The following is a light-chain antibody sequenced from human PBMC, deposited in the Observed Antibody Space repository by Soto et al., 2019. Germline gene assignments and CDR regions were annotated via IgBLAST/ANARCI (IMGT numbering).Light chain of an antibody. Sequence: DIQMTQSPSSLSASVGDRVTITCRASQSISSYLNWYQQKPGKAPKLLIYAASNLQSGVPSRFSGSGSGTEFTLTISSLQPEDFATYYCQQSYSTSVTFGQGTKVEIK. V-gene: IGKV1-39*01. CDR1: QSISSY. CDR2: AAS. CDR3: QQSYSTSVT. J-gene: IGKJ1*01.